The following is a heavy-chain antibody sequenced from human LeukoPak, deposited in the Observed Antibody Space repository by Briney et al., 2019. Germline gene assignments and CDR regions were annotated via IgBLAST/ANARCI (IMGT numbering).Heavy chain of an antibody. CDR1: GFTFSSYA. Sequence: GGSLRLSCAASGFTFSSYAMSWVRQAPGKGLEWVSAISGSGGSTYYADSVKGRFTISRDNSTNTLYLQMNSLRAEDTAVYYCARGGYSSGSYYFDYWGQGTLVTVSS. CDR2: ISGSGGST. V-gene: IGHV3-23*01. D-gene: IGHD6-19*01. J-gene: IGHJ4*02. CDR3: ARGGYSSGSYYFDY.